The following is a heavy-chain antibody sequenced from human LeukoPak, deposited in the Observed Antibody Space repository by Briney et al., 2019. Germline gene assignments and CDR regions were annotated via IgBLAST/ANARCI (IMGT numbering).Heavy chain of an antibody. CDR2: IYYSGST. J-gene: IGHJ3*02. D-gene: IGHD2-2*01. Sequence: SETLSLTCAVYGGSFSGYYWSWIRQPPGKGLEWIGYIYYSGSTNYNPSLKSRVTISVDTSKNQFSLKLSSVTAADTAVYYCATAISEFDAFDIWGQGTMVTVSS. CDR3: ATAISEFDAFDI. V-gene: IGHV4-59*01. CDR1: GGSFSGYY.